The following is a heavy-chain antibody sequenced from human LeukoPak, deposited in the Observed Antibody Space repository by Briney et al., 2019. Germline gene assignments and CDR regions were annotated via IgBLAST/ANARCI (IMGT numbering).Heavy chain of an antibody. CDR1: IFTFNNYW. J-gene: IGHJ4*02. V-gene: IGHV3-7*03. CDR3: ARDGGYCSGGTCYSTY. D-gene: IGHD2-15*01. Sequence: PGGSLRLSCVASIFTFNNYWMTWVRQAPGKGLEWVASIKQDGSEKYYMDSVKGRFIISRDNAKNSLYLQMNSLRVEDTAVCYCARDGGYCSGGTCYSTYWGQGTLVTVSS. CDR2: IKQDGSEK.